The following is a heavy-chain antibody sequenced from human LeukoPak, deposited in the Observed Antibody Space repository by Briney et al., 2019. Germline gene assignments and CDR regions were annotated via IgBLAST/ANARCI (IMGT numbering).Heavy chain of an antibody. CDR3: ARGGVGYSYARYYFDY. J-gene: IGHJ4*02. Sequence: GRSLRLSCAASGFTFSSYAMHWVRHAPGKGLEWVAVISYDGSNKYYADSVKGRFTISRDNSKNTLYLQMNSLRAEDTAVYYCARGGVGYSYARYYFDYWGQGTLVTVSS. D-gene: IGHD5-18*01. CDR1: GFTFSSYA. V-gene: IGHV3-30*04. CDR2: ISYDGSNK.